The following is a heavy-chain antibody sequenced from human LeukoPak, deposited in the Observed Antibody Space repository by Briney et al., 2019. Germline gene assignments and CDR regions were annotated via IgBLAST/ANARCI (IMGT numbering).Heavy chain of an antibody. D-gene: IGHD3-22*01. CDR3: ARESNWYYYNSSGYRDAFDI. CDR2: IYYSGST. Sequence: PSETLSLTCTVSGGSISSYYWSWIRQPPGKALEWIGYIYYSGSTNYNPSLKSRVTISVDTSKNQFSLKLSSVTAADTAVYYCARESNWYYYNSSGYRDAFDIWGQGTMVTVSS. J-gene: IGHJ3*02. V-gene: IGHV4-59*01. CDR1: GGSISSYY.